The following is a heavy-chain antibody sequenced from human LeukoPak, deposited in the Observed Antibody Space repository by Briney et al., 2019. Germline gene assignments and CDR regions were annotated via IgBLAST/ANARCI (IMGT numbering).Heavy chain of an antibody. Sequence: SETLSLACTVSGGSISSYYWSWIRQPPGKGLEWIGYIYYSRSTNYNPSLKSRVTISVDTSKNQFSLKLSSVTAADTAVYYCARDRIDYGDYAVGFYWGQGTLVTVSS. CDR2: IYYSRST. V-gene: IGHV4-59*01. J-gene: IGHJ4*02. CDR3: ARDRIDYGDYAVGFY. D-gene: IGHD4-17*01. CDR1: GGSISSYY.